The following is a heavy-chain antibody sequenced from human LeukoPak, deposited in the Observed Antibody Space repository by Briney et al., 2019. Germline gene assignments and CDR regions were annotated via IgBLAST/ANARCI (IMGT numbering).Heavy chain of an antibody. V-gene: IGHV4-39*07. CDR1: GGSISSSSYY. CDR2: IYYSGST. J-gene: IGHJ4*02. CDR3: ARAVRDGYNYPFDY. D-gene: IGHD5-24*01. Sequence: PSETLSLTCTVSGGSISSSSYYWGWIRQPPGKGLEWIGSIYYSGSTYYNPSLKSRVTISVDTSKNQFSLKLSSVTAADTAVYYCARAVRDGYNYPFDYWGQGTLVTVSS.